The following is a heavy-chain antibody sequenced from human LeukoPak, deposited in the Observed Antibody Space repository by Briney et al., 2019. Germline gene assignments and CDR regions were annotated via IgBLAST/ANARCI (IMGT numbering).Heavy chain of an antibody. CDR1: GYTFTGYY. CDR2: INPNSGGT. Sequence: ASVKVSCKASGYTFTGYYMHWVRQAPGQGLEWMGWINPNSGGTNYAQKFRGRVTMTRDTSISTAYMELSRLRSDDTAVYYCAVEAAAGLNFDYWGQGTLVTVSS. V-gene: IGHV1-2*02. D-gene: IGHD6-13*01. CDR3: AVEAAAGLNFDY. J-gene: IGHJ4*02.